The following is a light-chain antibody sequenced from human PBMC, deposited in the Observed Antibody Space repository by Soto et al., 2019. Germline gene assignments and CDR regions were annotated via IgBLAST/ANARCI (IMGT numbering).Light chain of an antibody. Sequence: EIFLTQSPDTLSLSPGERATLTFRASQSVTNYIARYQQRPGQAPRLLIYDASNRATGVPARFSGSRSGTDFTPTISDLEPADFGLYYCQQRLNWPPGFGQGTKVDIK. CDR2: DAS. CDR1: QSVTNY. CDR3: QQRLNWPPG. J-gene: IGKJ1*01. V-gene: IGKV3-11*01.